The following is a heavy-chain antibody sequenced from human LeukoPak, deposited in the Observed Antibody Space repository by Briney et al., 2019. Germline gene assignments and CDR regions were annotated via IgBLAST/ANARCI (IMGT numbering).Heavy chain of an antibody. CDR2: MNPNSGNT. V-gene: IGHV1-8*01. CDR1: GYTFTSYD. CDR3: ARGHSVAVAGTVVGY. Sequence: ASAKVSCKASGYTFTSYDINWVRQATGQGLEWMGWMNPNSGNTGYAQKFQGRVTMTRNTSISTAYMELSSLRSEDTAVYYCARGHSVAVAGTVVGYWGQGTLVTVFS. D-gene: IGHD6-19*01. J-gene: IGHJ4*02.